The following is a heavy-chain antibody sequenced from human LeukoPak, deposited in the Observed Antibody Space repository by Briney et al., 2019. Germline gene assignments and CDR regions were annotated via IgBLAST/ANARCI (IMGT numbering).Heavy chain of an antibody. CDR2: IYPSDSDT. J-gene: IGHJ4*02. D-gene: IGHD6-6*01. Sequence: GESLKISCKGSGYSFTSYWIAWVRQMPGKGLEWMGIIYPSDSDTKYSPSFQGQVIISADKSINTAFLQWSSLEASDTAMYYCARTYRSSDPFDYWGQGTLVTVSS. V-gene: IGHV5-51*01. CDR3: ARTYRSSDPFDY. CDR1: GYSFTSYW.